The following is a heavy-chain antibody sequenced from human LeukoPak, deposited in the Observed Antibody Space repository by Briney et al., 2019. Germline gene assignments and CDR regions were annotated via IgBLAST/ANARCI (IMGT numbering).Heavy chain of an antibody. D-gene: IGHD1-1*01. J-gene: IGHJ4*02. Sequence: SETLSLTCAVYGGSFSGYYWSWIRQPPGKGLEWIGEINHSGSTNYNPSLKSRVTISVDTSKNQFSLKLSSVTAADTAVYYCARGTGTTAYWGQGTLVTVSS. V-gene: IGHV4-34*01. CDR2: INHSGST. CDR1: GGSFSGYY. CDR3: ARGTGTTAY.